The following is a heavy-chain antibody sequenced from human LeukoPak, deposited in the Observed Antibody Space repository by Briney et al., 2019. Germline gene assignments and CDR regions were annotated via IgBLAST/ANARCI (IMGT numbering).Heavy chain of an antibody. D-gene: IGHD3-9*01. CDR2: ISSSSRTT. CDR1: GFTFSNYD. Sequence: GGSLRLSCVASGFTFSNYDMIWVRQPPGKGLEWVSYISSSSRTTYYADSVKGRFTISRDNGNMNSLFLQMSSLRDDDTAVYYCARDVRYFPDWGQGTLVVVSS. CDR3: ARDVRYFPD. V-gene: IGHV3-48*02. J-gene: IGHJ4*02.